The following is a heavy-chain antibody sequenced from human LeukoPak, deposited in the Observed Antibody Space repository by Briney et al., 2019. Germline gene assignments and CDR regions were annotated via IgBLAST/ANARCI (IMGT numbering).Heavy chain of an antibody. CDR2: ISYDGSNK. Sequence: GGSLRLSCAASGFTFSSYAMHWVRQAPGKGLEWVAVISYDGSNKYYADSVKGRFTISRDNSKNTLYLQMNSLRAEDTAVYYCARGAMVYASPFDYWGQGTLVTVSS. D-gene: IGHD2-8*01. CDR1: GFTFSSYA. CDR3: ARGAMVYASPFDY. V-gene: IGHV3-30-3*01. J-gene: IGHJ4*02.